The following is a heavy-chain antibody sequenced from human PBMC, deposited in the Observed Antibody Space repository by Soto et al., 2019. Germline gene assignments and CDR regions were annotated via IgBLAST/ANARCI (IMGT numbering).Heavy chain of an antibody. J-gene: IGHJ6*02. CDR1: GGSFSGYY. D-gene: IGHD2-21*02. CDR2: INHSGTI. V-gene: IGHV4-34*01. CDR3: ARADRTLVTSYSLDV. Sequence: PSDTLSLTCAVYGGSFSGYYWTWIRQPPGKGLEWIGEINHSGTINFNPSLKSRLTISLDTSKKHFSLKLSSVTDADTAAYYCARADRTLVTSYSLDVWGQGTTVPVSS.